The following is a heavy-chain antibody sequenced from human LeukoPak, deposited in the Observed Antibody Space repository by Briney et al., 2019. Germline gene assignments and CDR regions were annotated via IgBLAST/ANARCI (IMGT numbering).Heavy chain of an antibody. CDR2: ISSSSSYM. D-gene: IGHD3-10*01. J-gene: IGHJ6*02. Sequence: PGGSLRLSCAASGFTFSSYSMNWVRQAPGKGLEWVSSISSSSSYMYYADSVKGRFTISRDNAKNSLYLQMNSLRAEDTAVYYCARDKKGGNYYGSGRFYYYYGMDVWGQGTTVTVSS. CDR3: ARDKKGGNYYGSGRFYYYYGMDV. CDR1: GFTFSSYS. V-gene: IGHV3-21*01.